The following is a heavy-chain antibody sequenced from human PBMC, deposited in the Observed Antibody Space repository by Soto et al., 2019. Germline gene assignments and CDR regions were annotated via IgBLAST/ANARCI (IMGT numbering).Heavy chain of an antibody. CDR1: GFTFSSYG. CDR3: AKEGCSGGSCYYYGMDV. Sequence: GGSLRLSCAASGFTFSSYGMHWVRQAPGKGLEWVAVISYDGSNKYYADSVKGRFTISRDNSKNTLYLQMNSLRAEDTAVYYCAKEGCSGGSCYYYGMDVWGQGTTVTVSS. D-gene: IGHD2-15*01. V-gene: IGHV3-30*18. J-gene: IGHJ6*02. CDR2: ISYDGSNK.